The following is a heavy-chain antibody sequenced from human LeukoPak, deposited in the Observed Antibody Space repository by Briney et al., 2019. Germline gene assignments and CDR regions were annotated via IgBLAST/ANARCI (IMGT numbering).Heavy chain of an antibody. D-gene: IGHD3-10*01. Sequence: GGSLRLSCAASGFTLSDYWMSWVRQAPGKGLEWVANMNEDGSDKNYVDSVKGRFTISRDDAKNSLHLQMNSLRAEDTAVYYCAKVAVEYYYGSGSFDYWGQGTLVTVSS. CDR3: AKVAVEYYYGSGSFDY. CDR1: GFTLSDYW. V-gene: IGHV3-7*01. CDR2: MNEDGSDK. J-gene: IGHJ4*02.